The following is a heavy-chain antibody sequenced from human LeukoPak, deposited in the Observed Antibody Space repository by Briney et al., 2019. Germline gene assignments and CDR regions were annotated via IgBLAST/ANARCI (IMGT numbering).Heavy chain of an antibody. CDR2: VNRDGSET. CDR3: GRNNGMDV. V-gene: IGHV3-7*03. CDR1: GFALSSHW. Sequence: GGSLRLSCAASGFALSSHWMTWVRQVPGRGPEWVANVNRDGSETYYLDSVNGRFTISKDNAKNSLYLQMNSLRAEDTALYHCGRNNGMDVWGQGTTVIVSS. J-gene: IGHJ6*02.